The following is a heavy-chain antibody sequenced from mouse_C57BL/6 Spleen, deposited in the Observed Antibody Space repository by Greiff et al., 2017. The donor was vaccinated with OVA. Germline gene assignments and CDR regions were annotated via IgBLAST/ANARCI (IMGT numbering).Heavy chain of an antibody. Sequence: QVQLKQPGAELVRPGSSVKLSCKASGYTFTSYWMHWVKQRPIQGLEWIGNIDPSDSETHYNQKFKDKATLTVDKSSSTAYMQLSSLTSEDSAVYYCARGQLRLRYAMDDWGQGTSVTVSS. CDR1: GYTFTSYW. D-gene: IGHD3-2*02. J-gene: IGHJ4*01. CDR2: IDPSDSET. CDR3: ARGQLRLRYAMDD. V-gene: IGHV1-52*01.